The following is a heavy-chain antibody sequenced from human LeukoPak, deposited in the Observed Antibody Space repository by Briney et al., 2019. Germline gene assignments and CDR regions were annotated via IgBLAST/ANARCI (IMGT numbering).Heavy chain of an antibody. Sequence: SETLSLTCTVSGGSISSGGYYWSWIHQHPGKGLEWIGYIYYSGSTYYNPSLKSRVTISVDTSKNQFSLKLSSVTAADTAVYYCARVKYSSGWYLGYYFDYWGQGTLVTVSS. CDR3: ARVKYSSGWYLGYYFDY. J-gene: IGHJ4*02. CDR2: IYYSGST. CDR1: GGSISSGGYY. V-gene: IGHV4-31*03. D-gene: IGHD6-19*01.